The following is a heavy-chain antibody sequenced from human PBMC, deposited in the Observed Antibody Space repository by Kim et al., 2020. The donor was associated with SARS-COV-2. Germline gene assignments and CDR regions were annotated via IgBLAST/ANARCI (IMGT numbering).Heavy chain of an antibody. V-gene: IGHV3-23*03. CDR3: AKANSGYDLNY. Sequence: GGSLRLSCAASGFTFSSYAMSWVRQAPGKGLEWVSVIYSGGSSTYYADSVKGRFTISRDNSKNTLYLQMNSLRAEDTAVYYCAKANSGYDLNYWGQGTLVTVSS. J-gene: IGHJ4*02. D-gene: IGHD5-12*01. CDR1: GFTFSSYA. CDR2: IYSGGSST.